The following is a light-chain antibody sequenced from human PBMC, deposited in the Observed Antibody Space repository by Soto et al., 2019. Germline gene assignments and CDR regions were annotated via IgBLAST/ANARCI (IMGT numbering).Light chain of an antibody. V-gene: IGLV1-44*01. CDR3: AAWDDSQTGLYV. J-gene: IGLJ1*01. CDR2: GNN. Sequence: QSVLTQPPSVSGTPGQRVTISCSGSSSNIGSYSVEWYQQLAGAAPKLLIYGNNQRPSGVPDRFSGSKAGTSASLAIGGLQSGDEADYFCAAWDDSQTGLYVFGTGTKLSVL. CDR1: SSNIGSYS.